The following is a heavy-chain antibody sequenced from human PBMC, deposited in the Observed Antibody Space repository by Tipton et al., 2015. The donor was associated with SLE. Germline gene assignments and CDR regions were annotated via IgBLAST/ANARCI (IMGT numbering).Heavy chain of an antibody. V-gene: IGHV3-30*02. CDR1: GFTFSSYG. Sequence: SLRLSCAASGFTFSSYGMHWVRQAPGKGLEWVAFIRYDGSNKYYADSVKGRFTISRDNAKNSLYLQMNSLRAEDTAVYYCARVGIAAAGIPKVPLASGMDVWGQGTTVTVSS. J-gene: IGHJ6*02. D-gene: IGHD6-13*01. CDR2: IRYDGSNK. CDR3: ARVGIAAAGIPKVPLASGMDV.